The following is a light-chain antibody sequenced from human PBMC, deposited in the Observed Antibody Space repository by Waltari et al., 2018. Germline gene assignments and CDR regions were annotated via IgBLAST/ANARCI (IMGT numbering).Light chain of an antibody. J-gene: IGKJ3*01. Sequence: DIQMTQSPSSLSASVGDRVTITCPASQSISSYLNWYQQKPGKAPKLLIYAASSLQSGVPSRFSGSGSGTDFTLTISSLQPEDFATYYCQQSYSTPLVTFGPGTKVEIK. CDR1: QSISSY. V-gene: IGKV1-39*01. CDR2: AAS. CDR3: QQSYSTPLVT.